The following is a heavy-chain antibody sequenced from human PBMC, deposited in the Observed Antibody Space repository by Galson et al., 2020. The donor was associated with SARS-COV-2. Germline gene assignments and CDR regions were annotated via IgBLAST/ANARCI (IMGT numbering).Heavy chain of an antibody. J-gene: IGHJ3*02. CDR1: GFTFSSYA. Sequence: GGYLRLSCAASGFTFSSYAMHWVRQAPGKGLEWVAVISYDGSNKYYADSVKGRFTISRDNSKNTLYLQMNSLRAEDTAVYYCARGEQLNAFDIWGQGTMVTVSS. D-gene: IGHD6-13*01. V-gene: IGHV3-30*04. CDR2: ISYDGSNK. CDR3: ARGEQLNAFDI.